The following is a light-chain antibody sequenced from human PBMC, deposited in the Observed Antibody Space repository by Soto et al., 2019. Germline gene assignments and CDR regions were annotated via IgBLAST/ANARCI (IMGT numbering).Light chain of an antibody. CDR1: QNIHIN. CDR3: QQYEGWPRT. CDR2: GVT. V-gene: IGKV3-15*01. J-gene: IGKJ2*01. Sequence: EIVMTQSPDTLSVSPGDTATLSCRSSQNIHINLACYQQKPGQAPTLLIYGVTARAPGVPARFSGSGYGTDFTLTLRSVQSRDFGVFYCQQYEGWPRTFGLGTKVEIQ.